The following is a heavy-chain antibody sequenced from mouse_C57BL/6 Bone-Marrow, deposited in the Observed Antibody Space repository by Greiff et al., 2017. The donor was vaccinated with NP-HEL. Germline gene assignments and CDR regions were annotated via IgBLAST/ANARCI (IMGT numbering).Heavy chain of an antibody. V-gene: IGHV1-64*01. CDR1: GYTFTSYW. D-gene: IGHD3-2*02. CDR2: IHPNSGST. CDR3: ARRPLRGFAY. Sequence: QVQLQQPGAELVKPGASVKLTCKASGYTFTSYWMHWVKQRPGQGLEWIGMIHPNSGSTNYNEKFKSKATLTVDKSSSTAYMQLSSLTSEDSAVYYCARRPLRGFAYWGQGTLVTVSA. J-gene: IGHJ3*01.